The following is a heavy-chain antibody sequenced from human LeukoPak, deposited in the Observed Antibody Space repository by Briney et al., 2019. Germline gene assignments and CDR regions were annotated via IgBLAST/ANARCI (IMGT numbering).Heavy chain of an antibody. V-gene: IGHV3-11*01. J-gene: IGHJ4*02. Sequence: GGSLRLSCAASGFTFSNYHMNWIRQAPGKGLEWVSYISGSGSTVYYADSVKGRFAISRDNANKSLYLQMNSLRAEDTAVYYCAREPYCSNGVCYIQHFFDCWGQGTLVTVSS. CDR1: GFTFSNYH. D-gene: IGHD2-8*01. CDR2: ISGSGSTV. CDR3: AREPYCSNGVCYIQHFFDC.